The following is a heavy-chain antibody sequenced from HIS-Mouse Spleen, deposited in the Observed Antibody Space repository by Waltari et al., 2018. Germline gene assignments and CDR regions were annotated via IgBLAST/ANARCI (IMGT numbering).Heavy chain of an antibody. Sequence: QVQLQQWGAGLLKPSETLSLTCAVYGGSFSGYYWSWIRQPPGKGLEWIGEINHSGSTNYTPSLKSRVTISVDTSKNQFSLKLSSVTAADTAVYYCARGPKGGSYYYFDYWGQGTLVTVSS. CDR3: ARGPKGGSYYYFDY. CDR2: INHSGST. J-gene: IGHJ4*02. D-gene: IGHD1-26*01. V-gene: IGHV4-34*01. CDR1: GGSFSGYY.